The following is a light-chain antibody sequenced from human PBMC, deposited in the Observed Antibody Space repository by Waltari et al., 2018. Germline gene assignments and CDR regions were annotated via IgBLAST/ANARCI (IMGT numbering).Light chain of an antibody. CDR3: LLTYSGPIGV. CDR2: QIS. Sequence: QAVVTQEPSLTVSLGGTVTLTCRSSTGIVTSGHYPCWFQKKPCQAPRTLIYQISHKHAGTPARFSGSRLGGKAALTLSGAQPEDEAEYYCLLTYSGPIGVFGGGTKLTVL. V-gene: IGLV7-46*01. CDR1: TGIVTSGHY. J-gene: IGLJ2*01.